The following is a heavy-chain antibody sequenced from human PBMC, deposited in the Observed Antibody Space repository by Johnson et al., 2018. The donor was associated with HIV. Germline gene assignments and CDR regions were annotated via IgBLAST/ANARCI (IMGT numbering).Heavy chain of an antibody. D-gene: IGHD3-10*01. J-gene: IGHJ3*02. CDR1: GFTFSSYG. V-gene: IGHV3-30*03. Sequence: VQLVESGGGVVQPGRSLRLSCAASGFTFSSYGMHWVRQAPGKGLEWVAVISYDGSNKYYADSVKGRFTISRDNSKNTLYLQMNSLRAEDTAVYYCARSGYGSGSTHDAFDIWGQGTMVTVSS. CDR2: ISYDGSNK. CDR3: ARSGYGSGSTHDAFDI.